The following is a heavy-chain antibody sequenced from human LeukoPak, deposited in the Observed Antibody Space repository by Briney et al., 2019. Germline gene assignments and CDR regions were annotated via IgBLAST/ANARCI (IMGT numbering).Heavy chain of an antibody. Sequence: PSETLSLTCAVSGGTFRGYYWSWIRQPPGKGLAWIGEIDHTGSTNYNPSLESRVTLSVDTSKNQVSLNLNSLTAADTAVYYCARGLRFHVGSGNWFDLSGQGTLVTVFS. J-gene: IGHJ5*02. V-gene: IGHV4-34*01. CDR3: ARGLRFHVGSGNWFDL. CDR2: IDHTGST. D-gene: IGHD3-10*01. CDR1: GGTFRGYY.